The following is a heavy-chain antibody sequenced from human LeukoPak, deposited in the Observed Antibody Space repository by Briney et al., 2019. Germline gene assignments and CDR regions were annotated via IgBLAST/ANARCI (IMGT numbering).Heavy chain of an antibody. J-gene: IGHJ4*02. CDR3: ALPDY. Sequence: PGRSLRLSCAASGFTFSSYAMHWVRQAPGKGLEWVAVISYDGSNKYYADSVKGRFTISRDNPKNTLYLQMNSLRAEDTAVYYCALPDYWGQGTLVTVSS. V-gene: IGHV3-30-3*01. CDR2: ISYDGSNK. CDR1: GFTFSSYA.